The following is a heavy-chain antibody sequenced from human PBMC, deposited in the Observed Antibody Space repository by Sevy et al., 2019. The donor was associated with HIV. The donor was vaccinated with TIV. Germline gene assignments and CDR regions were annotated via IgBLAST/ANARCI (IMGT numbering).Heavy chain of an antibody. V-gene: IGHV1-18*01. J-gene: IGHJ4*02. Sequence: ASVKVSCKTSGYTFTSFGITWVRQAPGQGLEWMGWISAYNGNTDYAEKLQGRVTMTTDTSTSTAYMELSSLTSDDTAVYFCARDRWATDHSGQGTLVTVSS. CDR1: GYTFTSFG. CDR2: ISAYNGNT. D-gene: IGHD6-13*01. CDR3: ARDRWATDH.